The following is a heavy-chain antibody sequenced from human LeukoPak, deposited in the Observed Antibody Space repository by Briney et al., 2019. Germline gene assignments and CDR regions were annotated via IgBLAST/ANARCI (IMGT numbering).Heavy chain of an antibody. CDR2: ISAYNGKT. Sequence: GSVKVSCKASGYTFTSYGISWVRQAPGQGLEWMGWISAYNGKTNYAQKLQGRVTMTTDTSTSTAYMELRSLRSDDTAVYYCARSKGFGELFGAFDIWGQGTMFTVSS. J-gene: IGHJ3*02. CDR1: GYTFTSYG. V-gene: IGHV1-18*01. D-gene: IGHD3-10*01. CDR3: ARSKGFGELFGAFDI.